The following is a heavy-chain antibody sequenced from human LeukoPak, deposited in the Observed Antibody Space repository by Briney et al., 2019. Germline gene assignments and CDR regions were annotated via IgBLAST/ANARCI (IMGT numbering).Heavy chain of an antibody. CDR3: ARQWYSSGWYGD. Sequence: PSETLSLTCSVSGGPISSSPYYWGWNRQSPGKGLECIGNIYYSGSTHYNPSLKSRLTISVDTSKNLFSLKLTSVTAADTAIYYCARQWYSSGWYGDWGQGILVTVSS. CDR2: IYYSGST. CDR1: GGPISSSPYY. J-gene: IGHJ4*02. D-gene: IGHD6-19*01. V-gene: IGHV4-39*01.